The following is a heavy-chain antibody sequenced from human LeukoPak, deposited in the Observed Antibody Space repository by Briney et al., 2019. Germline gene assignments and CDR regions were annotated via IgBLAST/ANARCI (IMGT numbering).Heavy chain of an antibody. J-gene: IGHJ4*02. CDR3: ATVSYYYDSSGYFDY. V-gene: IGHV1-24*01. Sequence: GASVKVSCKVSGYTLTELSMHWVRQAPGKGLEWMGGFDPEDGETIYAQKFQGRVTMTEDTSTDTAYMELSSLRSEDTAVYYCATVSYYYDSSGYFDYWGQGTLVTVSS. CDR2: FDPEDGET. D-gene: IGHD3-22*01. CDR1: GYTLTELS.